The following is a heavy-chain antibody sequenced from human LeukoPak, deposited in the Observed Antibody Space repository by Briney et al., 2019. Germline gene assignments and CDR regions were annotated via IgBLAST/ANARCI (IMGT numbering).Heavy chain of an antibody. CDR3: ARLDPAMLFFDY. V-gene: IGHV4-59*12. D-gene: IGHD5-18*01. J-gene: IGHJ4*02. Sequence: SETLSLTCTVSGGSISSYYWSWIRQSPGKGLEWIAYIYYSGDTKYNPSLKSRVTISGDTSKNQFSLKLKSVTAADTAVYYCARLDPAMLFFDYWGQGTLVTVSS. CDR1: GGSISSYY. CDR2: IYYSGDT.